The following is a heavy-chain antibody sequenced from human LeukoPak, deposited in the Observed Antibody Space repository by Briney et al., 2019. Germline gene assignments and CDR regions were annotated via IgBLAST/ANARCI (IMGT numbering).Heavy chain of an antibody. CDR1: GYSFTNYW. V-gene: IGHV5-51*01. CDR2: IYPADSDT. Sequence: GESLKISCQASGYSFTNYWIGWVRQMPGKGLEWMATIYPADSDTRYSPSFQGQVTISADKSINTAYLQWSSLRASDTAMYFCARAVTGTRYFDLWGRGSLVAVSS. J-gene: IGHJ2*01. D-gene: IGHD6-19*01. CDR3: ARAVTGTRYFDL.